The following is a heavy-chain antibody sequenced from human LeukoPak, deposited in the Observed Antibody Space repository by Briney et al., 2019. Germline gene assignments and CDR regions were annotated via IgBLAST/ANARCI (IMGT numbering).Heavy chain of an antibody. CDR1: GFTFSSYS. Sequence: GGSLRLSCAASGFTFSSYSMNWVRQAPGKGLEWVSYISSSSSTMYYADSVKGRFTISRDNAKNSLYLQMNSPRAEDTAVYYCARGPAAIVYYYYGMDVWGQGTTVTVSS. V-gene: IGHV3-48*01. CDR2: ISSSSSTM. D-gene: IGHD2-2*01. J-gene: IGHJ6*02. CDR3: ARGPAAIVYYYYGMDV.